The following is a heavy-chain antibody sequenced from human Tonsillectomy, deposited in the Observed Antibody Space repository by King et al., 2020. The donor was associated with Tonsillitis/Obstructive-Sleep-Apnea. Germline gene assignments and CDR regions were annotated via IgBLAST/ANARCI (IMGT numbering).Heavy chain of an antibody. D-gene: IGHD2-2*01. V-gene: IGHV3-11*05. CDR2: ISSSSSYT. Sequence: VQLVESGGGLVKPGGSLRLSCAASGFTFSDYYMSWIRQAPGKGLEWVSYISSSSSYTNYADSVKGRFTISRDNAKNSRYLQMNSLRAEDTAVYYCAGAVVPAAPWTYWYFDLWGRGTLVTVSS. J-gene: IGHJ2*01. CDR3: AGAVVPAAPWTYWYFDL. CDR1: GFTFSDYY.